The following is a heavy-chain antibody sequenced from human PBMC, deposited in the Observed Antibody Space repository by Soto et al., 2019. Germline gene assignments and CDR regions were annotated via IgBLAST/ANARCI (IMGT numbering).Heavy chain of an antibody. D-gene: IGHD6-6*01. V-gene: IGHV4-59*01. CDR2: IYYSGST. CDR3: ARDSLSGRTAARHWYFDL. Sequence: SETLSLTCTVSGGSISSYYWSWIRQPPGKGLEWIGYIYYSGSTNYNPSLKSRVTISVDTSKNQFSRKLSSVTAADTAVYYCARDSLSGRTAARHWYFDLWGRGTLVTVSS. J-gene: IGHJ2*01. CDR1: GGSISSYY.